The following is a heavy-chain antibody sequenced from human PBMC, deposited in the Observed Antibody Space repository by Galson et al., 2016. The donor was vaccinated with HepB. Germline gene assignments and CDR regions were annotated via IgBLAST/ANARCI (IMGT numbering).Heavy chain of an antibody. CDR2: INQDGIER. CDR3: ARSGEPS. V-gene: IGHV3-7*01. D-gene: IGHD4-17*01. J-gene: IGHJ5*02. CDR1: GFTYSDYS. Sequence: SLRLSCAASGFTYSDYSMNWVRQAPGKGLEWVANINQDGIERYYVGSVEGRFTISRDNAKKSLYLQMDSLRAEDTAVYYCARSGEPSWGQGTLVTVSS.